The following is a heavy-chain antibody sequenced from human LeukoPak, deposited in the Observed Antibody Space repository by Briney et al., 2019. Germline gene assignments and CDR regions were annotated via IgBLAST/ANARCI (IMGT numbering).Heavy chain of an antibody. CDR2: LHNDETEI. J-gene: IGHJ4*02. Sequence: PGGSLRLSCAASGFTFRTYWMSWVRQAPGKGLEWVAFLHNDETEIYYADSVKGRFTISRDNSKSTLYLQMSSLRDEDTAVYYCVKDTGRGDFWGQGTQVTVSS. V-gene: IGHV3-30*02. D-gene: IGHD1-14*01. CDR3: VKDTGRGDF. CDR1: GFTFRTYW.